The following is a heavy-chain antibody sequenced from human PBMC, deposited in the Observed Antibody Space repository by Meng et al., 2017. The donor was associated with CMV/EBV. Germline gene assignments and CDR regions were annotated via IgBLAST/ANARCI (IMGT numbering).Heavy chain of an antibody. CDR3: AHRGSYGYHGY. CDR1: WCPLNSSGVG. Sequence: QTPSEESGSTPVKPTPNPTLTCTFSWCPLNSSGVGVGWIRQPPGKALELLALIYWDDDKRYSPSLKSRLTINKDTSKNQVVLTMTNMDPVDTATYYCAHRGSYGYHGYWGQGTLVTVSS. CDR2: IYWDDDK. D-gene: IGHD5-18*01. J-gene: IGHJ4*02. V-gene: IGHV2-5*02.